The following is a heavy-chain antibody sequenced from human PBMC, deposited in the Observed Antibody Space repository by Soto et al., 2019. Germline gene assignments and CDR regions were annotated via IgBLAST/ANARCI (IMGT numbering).Heavy chain of an antibody. D-gene: IGHD5-12*01. CDR2: ISYDGSNK. Sequence: PGGSLRLSCAASGFTFSNYAMHWVRQAPGKGLEWVAVISYDGSNKYYADSVKGRFTISRDNSKNTLYLQMNSLRAEDTAVYYCARDLGMATILFYFDYWGQGTLVTVSS. CDR1: GFTFSNYA. J-gene: IGHJ4*02. CDR3: ARDLGMATILFYFDY. V-gene: IGHV3-30-3*01.